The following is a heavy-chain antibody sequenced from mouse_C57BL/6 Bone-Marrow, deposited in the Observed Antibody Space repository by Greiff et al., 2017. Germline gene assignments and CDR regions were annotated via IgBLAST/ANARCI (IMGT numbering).Heavy chain of an antibody. CDR3: AREAGTAQAWFAY. D-gene: IGHD3-2*02. V-gene: IGHV1-81*01. CDR1: GYTFTSYG. CDR2: IYPRSGNT. J-gene: IGHJ3*01. Sequence: QFQLQQSGAELARPGASVKLSCKASGYTFTSYGISWVKQRTGQGLEWIGEIYPRSGNTYYNEKFKGKATLTADKSSSTAYMELRSLTSEDSAVYFCAREAGTAQAWFAYWGQGTLVTVSA.